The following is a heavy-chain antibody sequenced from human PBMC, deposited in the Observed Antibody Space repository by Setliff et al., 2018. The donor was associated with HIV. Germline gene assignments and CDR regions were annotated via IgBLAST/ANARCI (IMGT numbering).Heavy chain of an antibody. CDR3: AREDYYYYGMDV. CDR2: IYTSGST. V-gene: IGHV4-61*02. CDR1: GGSISSGSYY. J-gene: IGHJ6*02. Sequence: PSETLSLTCTVSGGSISSGSYYWNWIWQPAGKGLEWIGRIYTSGSTNYNPTLKSRVTISVDTSKNQFSLKLSSVTAADTAVYYCAREDYYYYGMDVWGQGTTVTVS.